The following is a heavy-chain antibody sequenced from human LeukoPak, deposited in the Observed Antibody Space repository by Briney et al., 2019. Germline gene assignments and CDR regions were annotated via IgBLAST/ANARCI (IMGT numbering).Heavy chain of an antibody. J-gene: IGHJ4*02. CDR1: GYTFTSYY. CDR3: ARRGDTYYDILTGSMDY. Sequence: ASVEVSCKASGYTFTSYYMHWVRQAPGQGLEWMGIINPSGGSTSYAQKFQGRVTMTRDTSTSTVYMELSSLRSEDTAVYYCARRGDTYYDILTGSMDYWGRGTLVTVSS. V-gene: IGHV1-46*01. CDR2: INPSGGST. D-gene: IGHD3-9*01.